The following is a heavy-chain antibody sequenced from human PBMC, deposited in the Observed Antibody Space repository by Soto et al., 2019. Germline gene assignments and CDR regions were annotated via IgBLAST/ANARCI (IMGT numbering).Heavy chain of an antibody. D-gene: IGHD6-13*01. CDR3: ARAYSGYSSSWYKASWFDP. CDR1: GDSVSSNSAA. Sequence: SQTLSLTCAISGDSVSSNSAAWNWIRQSPSRGLEWLGRTYYRSKWYNDYAVSVKSRITINPVTSKNQFSLQLNSVTPEDTAVYYCARAYSGYSSSWYKASWFDPWGQGTLVTVSS. J-gene: IGHJ5*02. CDR2: TYYRSKWYN. V-gene: IGHV6-1*01.